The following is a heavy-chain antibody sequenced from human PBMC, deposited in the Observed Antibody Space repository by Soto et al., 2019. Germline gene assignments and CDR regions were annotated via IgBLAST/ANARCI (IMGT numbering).Heavy chain of an antibody. Sequence: PSEPLSLPCTFSGGSVSSGSYYWSWIRQHPGKGQEWIVYIYYSGITNYNPSLKSRVTISVDTSKNQFSLKLTSVTAADTAMYYCASHWIAAAGRPFDYWGQGTLVTVSS. CDR1: GGSVSSGSYY. J-gene: IGHJ4*02. CDR2: IYYSGIT. CDR3: ASHWIAAAGRPFDY. D-gene: IGHD6-13*01. V-gene: IGHV4-61*01.